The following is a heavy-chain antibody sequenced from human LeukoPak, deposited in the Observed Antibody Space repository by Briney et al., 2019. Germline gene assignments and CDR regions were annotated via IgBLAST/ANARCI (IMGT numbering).Heavy chain of an antibody. D-gene: IGHD6-19*01. V-gene: IGHV4-4*07. Sequence: SETLSLTCTVSGGSISSYYWSWLRQPAGKGLEWIGRIYTSGSTNYNPSLKSRVSMSVDTSKNQFSLKLSSVTAADTAVYYCARVVGSGWSPYYYCMDVWGQGTTVTVSS. CDR3: ARVVGSGWSPYYYCMDV. J-gene: IGHJ6*02. CDR1: GGSISSYY. CDR2: IYTSGST.